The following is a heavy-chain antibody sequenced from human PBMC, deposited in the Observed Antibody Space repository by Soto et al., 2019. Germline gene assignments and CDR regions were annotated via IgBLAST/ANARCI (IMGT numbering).Heavy chain of an antibody. J-gene: IGHJ4*02. CDR1: GGSISSGGYY. CDR2: IYYSGST. CDR3: ARRDYYDSSGYYYEWYFDY. Sequence: SETLSLTCTVSGGSISSGGYYWSWIRQHPGKGLEWIGYIYYSGSTYYNPSLKSRVTISVDTSKNQFSLKLSSVTAADTAVYYCARRDYYDSSGYYYEWYFDYWGQGTLVTVSS. D-gene: IGHD3-22*01. V-gene: IGHV4-31*03.